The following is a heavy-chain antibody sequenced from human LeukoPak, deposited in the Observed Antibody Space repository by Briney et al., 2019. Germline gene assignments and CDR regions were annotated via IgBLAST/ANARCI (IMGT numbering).Heavy chain of an antibody. J-gene: IGHJ4*02. D-gene: IGHD6-13*01. CDR3: ARHISPNGQLGIFDY. V-gene: IGHV4-4*07. CDR1: DGSIKSYH. Sequence: SETLSLTCSVSDGSIKSYHWSWIRQPAGKGLEWIGRIYTSGSTDYNPSLVSRVTMSVDTSKNQFSLKLRSMTAADTAVYYCARHISPNGQLGIFDYWGQGTLVTVSS. CDR2: IYTSGST.